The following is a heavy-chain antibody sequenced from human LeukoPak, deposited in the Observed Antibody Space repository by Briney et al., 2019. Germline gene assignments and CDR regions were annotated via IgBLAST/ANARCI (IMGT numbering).Heavy chain of an antibody. CDR1: GFTFSSYW. CDR2: ISGSGGST. Sequence: GGSLRLSCAASGFTFSSYWMNWVRQAPGKGLEWVSAISGSGGSTYYADSVKGRFTISRDDAKNSLYLQMNSLRAEDTAVYYCARGTNVVVPAAIISWGQGTLVTVSS. D-gene: IGHD2-2*01. J-gene: IGHJ4*02. V-gene: IGHV3-23*01. CDR3: ARGTNVVVPAAIIS.